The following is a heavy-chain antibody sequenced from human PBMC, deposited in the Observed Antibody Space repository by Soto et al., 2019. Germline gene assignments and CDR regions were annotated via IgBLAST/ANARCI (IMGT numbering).Heavy chain of an antibody. CDR1: GFTFSTYE. V-gene: IGHV3-48*03. J-gene: IGHJ4*02. Sequence: PXESLRLSFAASGFTFSTYEMNWVRQAPGKGLQWVSYINRSGDTKHYADSAKGRFTISRDNAKNSLYLQMNSLRAEDTALYYCVSVNGYFESWGQGTLVTVSS. D-gene: IGHD2-8*01. CDR2: INRSGDTK. CDR3: VSVNGYFES.